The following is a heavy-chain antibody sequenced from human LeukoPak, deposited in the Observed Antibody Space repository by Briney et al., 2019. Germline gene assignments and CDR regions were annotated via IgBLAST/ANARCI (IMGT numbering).Heavy chain of an antibody. V-gene: IGHV3-21*01. D-gene: IGHD4-17*01. CDR1: GFTFSSYS. Sequence: GGSLRLSCAASGFTFSSYSMNWVRQAPGKGLEWVSFISTSSSYIHNADSVKGRFTISRDNAENSLYLQKNSLRAEDTAVYYCARDSPYDYGDYYFDYWGQGTLVTVSS. CDR2: ISTSSSYI. J-gene: IGHJ4*02. CDR3: ARDSPYDYGDYYFDY.